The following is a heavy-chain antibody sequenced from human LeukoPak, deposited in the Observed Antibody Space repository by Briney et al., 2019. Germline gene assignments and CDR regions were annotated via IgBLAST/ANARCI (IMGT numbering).Heavy chain of an antibody. Sequence: PGGSLRLSCAASGFPFSSSAMSWVRQAPGKGLEWVSAISGSGGSTYYADSVKGRFTISSDNSKNTLYLQMNSLRAEDTAVYYCAKDASYSSGWDLFDHWGQGTLVTVSS. CDR1: GFPFSSSA. V-gene: IGHV3-23*01. D-gene: IGHD6-19*01. CDR3: AKDASYSSGWDLFDH. CDR2: ISGSGGST. J-gene: IGHJ4*02.